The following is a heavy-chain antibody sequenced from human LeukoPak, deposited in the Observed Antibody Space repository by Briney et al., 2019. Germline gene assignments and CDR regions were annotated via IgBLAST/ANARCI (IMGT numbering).Heavy chain of an antibody. V-gene: IGHV3-11*03. D-gene: IGHD6-13*01. CDR2: ISNSGDHI. J-gene: IGHJ4*02. CDR1: GFIFSDYY. Sequence: GGSLRLSCAASGFIFSDYYMSWIRRAPGKGLEWVSYISNSGDHINYAESVRGRFTISRDNTKNSLYLQMDSLRAEDTAVYYCARCQYNSSPDFWGQGTLVTVSS. CDR3: ARCQYNSSPDF.